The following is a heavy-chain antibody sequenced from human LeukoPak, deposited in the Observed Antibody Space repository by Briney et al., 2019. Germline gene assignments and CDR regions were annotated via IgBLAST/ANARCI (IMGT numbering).Heavy chain of an antibody. J-gene: IGHJ5*02. CDR2: INHSGST. CDR3: ARDQGREDNWFDP. CDR1: GGSFSGYY. V-gene: IGHV4-34*01. Sequence: PSETLSLTCAVYGGSFSGYYWSWIRQPPGKGLEWIGEINHSGSTNYNPSLKSRVTISVDTSKNQFSLKLSSVTAADTAVYYCARDQGREDNWFDPWGQGTLVTVSS.